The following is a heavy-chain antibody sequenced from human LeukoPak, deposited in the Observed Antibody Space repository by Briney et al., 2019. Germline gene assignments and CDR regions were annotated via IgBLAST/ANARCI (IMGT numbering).Heavy chain of an antibody. CDR2: IYTSGST. Sequence: SQTLSLTCTVSGGSISSGSYYWSWIRQPAGKGLEWIGRIYTSGSTNYNPSLKSRVTMSVDTSKNQFSLKLSSVTAADTAVYYCARLKWEEDAFDIWGQGTMVTVSS. CDR3: ARLKWEEDAFDI. J-gene: IGHJ3*02. V-gene: IGHV4-61*02. D-gene: IGHD1-26*01. CDR1: GGSISSGSYY.